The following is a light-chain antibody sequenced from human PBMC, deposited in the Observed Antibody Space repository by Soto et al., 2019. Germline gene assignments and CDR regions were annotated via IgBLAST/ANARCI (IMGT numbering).Light chain of an antibody. J-gene: IGLJ2*01. CDR3: SSYTSSSSSVV. CDR1: SSDVGGYNY. CDR2: DVS. V-gene: IGLV2-14*01. Sequence: QSALTQPASVSGSPGQSITISCTGTSSDVGGYNYVSWYQQHPGKAPKLMIYDVSNRPSGVSNRFSGSKSGNTASLAISGLQAADEGDYYCSSYTSSSSSVVFGGGTKLTVL.